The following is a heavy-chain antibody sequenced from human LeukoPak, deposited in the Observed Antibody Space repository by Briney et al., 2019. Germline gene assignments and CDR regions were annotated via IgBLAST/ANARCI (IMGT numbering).Heavy chain of an antibody. CDR3: ARGYSSSWSRYYFDY. CDR2: IYTSGST. J-gene: IGHJ4*02. V-gene: IGHV4-4*07. CDR1: GGSISSYY. D-gene: IGHD6-13*01. Sequence: PSETLSLTCTVSGGSISSYYWSWIRQPAGKGLEWIGRIYTSGSTNYNPSLKSRVTMSVDTSKNQFSLKLSSVTAADTAVYYCARGYSSSWSRYYFDYWGQGPLVTVSS.